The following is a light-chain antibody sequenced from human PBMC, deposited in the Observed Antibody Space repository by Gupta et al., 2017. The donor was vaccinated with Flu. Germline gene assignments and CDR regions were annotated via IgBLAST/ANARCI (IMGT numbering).Light chain of an antibody. CDR3: QQIHSWICT. J-gene: IGKJ3*01. CDR2: AAS. Sequence: DIQLTQSPSFLSASIGDRVTITCRASQGIGGFLAWYQQKPGQAPKLLIYAASTLQSGVPSRFSGSGSGTEFTLTISSLQPEDYAIYYCQQIHSWICTFGPGTKVDVK. CDR1: QGIGGF. V-gene: IGKV1-9*01.